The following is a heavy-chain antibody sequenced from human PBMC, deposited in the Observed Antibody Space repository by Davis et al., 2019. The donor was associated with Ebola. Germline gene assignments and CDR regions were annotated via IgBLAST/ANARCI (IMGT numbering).Heavy chain of an antibody. CDR3: AKDLSVVPAAPDAFDI. J-gene: IGHJ3*02. D-gene: IGHD2-2*01. Sequence: GESLKISCAASGFTFSGSAMHWVRQASGKGLEWVGRIRSKANSYATAYAASVKGRFTISRDDSKNTAYLQMNSLRAEDTAVYYCAKDLSVVPAAPDAFDIWGQGTVVTVSS. CDR2: IRSKANSYAT. CDR1: GFTFSGSA. V-gene: IGHV3-73*01.